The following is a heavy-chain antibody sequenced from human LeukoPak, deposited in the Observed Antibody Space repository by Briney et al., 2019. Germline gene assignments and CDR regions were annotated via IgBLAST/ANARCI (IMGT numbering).Heavy chain of an antibody. D-gene: IGHD6-19*01. CDR2: ISGSGGNT. CDR1: GFTFSTYA. J-gene: IGHJ1*01. Sequence: GGSLRLSCAASGFTFSTYAMTWVRQAPGKGLEWVSSISGSGGNTYYADSVKGRFTISRDNSKNMLYLQMNSLRAEDTAVYNCAKTVAVEHWGQGTLVTVS. CDR3: AKTVAVEH. V-gene: IGHV3-23*01.